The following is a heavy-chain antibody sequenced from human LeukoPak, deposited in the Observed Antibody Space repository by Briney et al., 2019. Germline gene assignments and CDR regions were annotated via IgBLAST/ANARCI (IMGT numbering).Heavy chain of an antibody. J-gene: IGHJ4*02. CDR2: IYYSGGT. CDR1: GGSISSSSYY. CDR3: ARQTSSSWYYFDY. V-gene: IGHV4-39*01. D-gene: IGHD6-13*01. Sequence: SETLSLTCTVSGGSISSSSYYWGWIRQPPGKGLEWIGSIYYSGGTYYNPSLKSRVTISVDTSKNQFSLKLSSVTAADTAVYYCARQTSSSWYYFDYWGQGTLVTVSS.